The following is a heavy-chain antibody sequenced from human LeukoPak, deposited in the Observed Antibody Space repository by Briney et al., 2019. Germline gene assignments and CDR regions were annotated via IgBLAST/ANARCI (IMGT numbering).Heavy chain of an antibody. J-gene: IGHJ4*02. CDR2: ISYSGYT. V-gene: IGHV4-59*01. CDR1: GGPMRSYY. CDR3: ARGRNDNGGMFFDS. Sequence: SETLSLTCTVSGGPMRSYYWSWIRQAPGKGLEWIGFISYSGYTSYSPSLKSRVAISVDTSKSQFSLRLNSMTPADTAIYFCARGRNDNGGMFFDSWGQGTLVTVSS. D-gene: IGHD4-23*01.